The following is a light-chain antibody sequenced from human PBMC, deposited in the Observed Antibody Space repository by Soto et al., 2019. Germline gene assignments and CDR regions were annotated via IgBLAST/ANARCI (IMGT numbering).Light chain of an antibody. CDR1: QSVSSY. J-gene: IGKJ2*01. V-gene: IGKV3-11*01. CDR2: DAS. Sequence: EIVLTQSPATLSLSPGERANLSCSASQSVSSYLAWYQQKPGQAPRLLIYDASNRATGIPARFSGSGSGTDFTLTISSLEPEDFAVYYCQQRSNWPPLFGQGTKLEIK. CDR3: QQRSNWPPL.